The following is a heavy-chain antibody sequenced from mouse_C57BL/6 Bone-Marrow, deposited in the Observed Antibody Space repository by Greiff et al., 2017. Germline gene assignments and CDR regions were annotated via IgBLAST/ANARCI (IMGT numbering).Heavy chain of an antibody. D-gene: IGHD2-3*01. CDR1: GFTFTDYY. CDR3: ARYTGYYVPFAY. J-gene: IGHJ3*01. V-gene: IGHV7-3*01. Sequence: EVMLVESGGGLVQPGGSLSLSCAASGFTFTDYYMSWVSQPPETALEGLGFIRNKANGYTTEYSASVRGRFTISRANSNSILYLQMNALSAEDSATYICARYTGYYVPFAYWGQGTLATVSA. CDR2: IRNKANGYTT.